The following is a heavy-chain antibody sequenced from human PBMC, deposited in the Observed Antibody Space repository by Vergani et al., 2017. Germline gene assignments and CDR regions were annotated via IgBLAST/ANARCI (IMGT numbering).Heavy chain of an antibody. J-gene: IGHJ6*02. CDR3: ARDQGAMVTGYYYYYGMDV. CDR2: IIPIFGTA. Sequence: QVQLVQSGAEVKKPGSSVKVSCKASGGTFSSYAISWVRQAPGQGLEWMGRIIPIFGTAKYAQKFQGRVTITADESTSTAYMELSSLRSEDTAVYYCARDQGAMVTGYYYYYGMDVWGQGTTVTVSS. CDR1: GGTFSSYA. D-gene: IGHD5-18*01. V-gene: IGHV1-69*13.